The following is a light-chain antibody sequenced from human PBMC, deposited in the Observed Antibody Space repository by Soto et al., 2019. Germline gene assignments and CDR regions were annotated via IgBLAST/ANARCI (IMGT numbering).Light chain of an antibody. Sequence: QSVLTQPASVSGSPGQSITISCTGTSSDVGGYNYVSWYQQHPGKAPKLMIYDVSNRPSGVSNRFSGSKSGNTASLTISGLQAEDEADYYCSSYTISSTLVFGGGTKVNVL. J-gene: IGLJ2*01. V-gene: IGLV2-14*01. CDR2: DVS. CDR1: SSDVGGYNY. CDR3: SSYTISSTLV.